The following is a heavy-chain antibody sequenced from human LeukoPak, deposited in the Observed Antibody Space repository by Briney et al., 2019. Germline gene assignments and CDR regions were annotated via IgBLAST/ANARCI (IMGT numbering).Heavy chain of an antibody. CDR3: ARLGNIAAAGTFYFDY. V-gene: IGHV5-51*01. J-gene: IGHJ4*02. D-gene: IGHD6-13*01. CDR1: GYSFTSYW. CDR2: IYPGDSDT. Sequence: GESLEISCKGSGYSFTSYWIGWVRQMPGKGLEWMGIIYPGDSDTRYSPSFQGQVTISADKSISTAYLQWSSLKASDTAMYYCARLGNIAAAGTFYFDYWGQGTLVTVSS.